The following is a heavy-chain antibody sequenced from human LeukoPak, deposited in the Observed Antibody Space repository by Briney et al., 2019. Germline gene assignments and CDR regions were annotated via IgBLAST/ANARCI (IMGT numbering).Heavy chain of an antibody. CDR3: ATQYRAYYFDN. J-gene: IGHJ4*02. V-gene: IGHV3-23*01. Sequence: GGSLRLSCAASGFTFTDYAMSWVRQAPGKGLEWVSSISTSGGMIYYADSVKGRFTISRDNSKNALYLQLSSLRAEDTAVYYCATQYRAYYFDNWGQGTLVTVSS. CDR2: ISTSGGMI. D-gene: IGHD1-14*01. CDR1: GFTFTDYA.